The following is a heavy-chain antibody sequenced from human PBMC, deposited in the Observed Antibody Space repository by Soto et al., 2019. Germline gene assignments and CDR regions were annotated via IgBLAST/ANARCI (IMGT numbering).Heavy chain of an antibody. D-gene: IGHD6-19*01. CDR3: AKEGMEQWLVRNAFDI. CDR2: ISYDGSNK. Sequence: GGSLRLSCAASGFTFSSYWMSWVRQAPGKGLEWVAVISYDGSNKYYADSVKGRFTISRDNSKNTLYLQMNSLRAEDTAVYYCAKEGMEQWLVRNAFDIWGQGTMVTVSS. CDR1: GFTFSSYW. V-gene: IGHV3-30*18. J-gene: IGHJ3*02.